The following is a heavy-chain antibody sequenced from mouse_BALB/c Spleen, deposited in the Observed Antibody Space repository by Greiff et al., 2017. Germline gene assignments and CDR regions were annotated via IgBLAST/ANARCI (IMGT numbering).Heavy chain of an antibody. J-gene: IGHJ4*01. CDR1: GYTFTSYV. CDR2: INPYNDGT. CDR3: ARGAIYYEYDEGLDY. Sequence: EVQLQESGPELVKPGASVKMSCKASGYTFTSYVMHWVKQKPGQGLEWIGYINPYNDGTKYNEKFKGKATLTSDKSSSTAYMELSSLTSEDSAVYYCARGAIYYEYDEGLDYWGQGTSVTVSA. V-gene: IGHV1-14*01. D-gene: IGHD2-4*01.